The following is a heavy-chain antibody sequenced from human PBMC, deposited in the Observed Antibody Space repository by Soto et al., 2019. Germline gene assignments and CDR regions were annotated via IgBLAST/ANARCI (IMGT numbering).Heavy chain of an antibody. CDR3: VRDYYDSSSYLNWFDP. V-gene: IGHV3-74*01. J-gene: IGHJ5*02. D-gene: IGHD3-22*01. Sequence: GVLRLSCAASGFTFSSYWMHWVRQAPGKGLVWVSRINSNGRSTSYADSVKGRFTISRDNAKNTLYLQMNSLRAEDTAVYYCVRDYYDSSSYLNWFDPWGQGTLVTVSS. CDR2: INSNGRST. CDR1: GFTFSSYW.